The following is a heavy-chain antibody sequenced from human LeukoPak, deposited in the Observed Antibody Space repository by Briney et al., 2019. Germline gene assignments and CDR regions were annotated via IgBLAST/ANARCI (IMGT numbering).Heavy chain of an antibody. V-gene: IGHV3-9*01. D-gene: IGHD2-8*01. J-gene: IGHJ6*02. CDR2: ISWNSGSI. CDR3: AKDIGTNLRLYYYGMDV. CDR1: GFTFDDYA. Sequence: GRSLRLSCAASGFTFDDYAMHWVRQAPGKGLEWVSGISWNSGSIGYADSVKGRFTISRDNAKNSLYLQMNSLRAEDTALYYCAKDIGTNLRLYYYGMDVWGQGTTVTVSS.